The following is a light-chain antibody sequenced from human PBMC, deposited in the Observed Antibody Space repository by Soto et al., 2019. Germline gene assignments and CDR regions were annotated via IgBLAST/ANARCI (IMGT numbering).Light chain of an antibody. J-gene: IGLJ1*01. Sequence: QSVLTQPRSVSGSPGQSVTISCTGTSSDVGGYIYVSWYQQHPGKAPKLMMFDVSKRPSGVPDRFSGSKSDHTASLTISGLQTEDEADYFCCSYAGNYTYVFGTGTKVTVL. CDR3: CSYAGNYTYV. CDR1: SSDVGGYIY. CDR2: DVS. V-gene: IGLV2-11*01.